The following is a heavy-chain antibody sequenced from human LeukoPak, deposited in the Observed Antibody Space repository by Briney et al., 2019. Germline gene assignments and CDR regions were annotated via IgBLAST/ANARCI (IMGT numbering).Heavy chain of an antibody. J-gene: IGHJ6*02. CDR3: ARTGGGTSPLTRMRYYGMDV. D-gene: IGHD3-10*01. CDR1: GYTFTSYG. CDR2: ISAYNGNT. V-gene: IGHV1-18*01. Sequence: GASVKVSCKASGYTFTSYGISWVRQAPGQGLEWMGWISAYNGNTNYAQKLQGRVTMTTDTSTSTAYMELRSLRSDDTAVYYCARTGGGTSPLTRMRYYGMDVWGQGTTVTVSS.